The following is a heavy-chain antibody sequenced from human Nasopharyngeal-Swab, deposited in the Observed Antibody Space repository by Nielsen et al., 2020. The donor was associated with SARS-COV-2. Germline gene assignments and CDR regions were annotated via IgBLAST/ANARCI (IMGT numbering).Heavy chain of an antibody. D-gene: IGHD3-10*01. J-gene: IGHJ4*02. Sequence: SEPLSLTSAVYGGSFSGYYWSWIRQPPGKGLEWIGEINHSGSTNYNPSLKSRVTISVDTSKNQFSLKLSSVTAADTAVYYCARGLGYYYGSGSYVLDYWGQGTLVTVSS. CDR1: GGSFSGYY. CDR2: INHSGST. CDR3: ARGLGYYYGSGSYVLDY. V-gene: IGHV4-34*01.